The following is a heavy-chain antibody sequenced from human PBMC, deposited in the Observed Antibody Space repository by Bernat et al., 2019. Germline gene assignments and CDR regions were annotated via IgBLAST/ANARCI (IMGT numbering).Heavy chain of an antibody. Sequence: EVQLVESGGGLVQPGRSLRLSCAASGFTFDDYAMHWVRQAPGKGLEWVSGISWNSGSIGYADSVKGRFTISRDNAKNSLYLQMNGLRAEDTALYYCAKDSRAMVRGVLQHWGQGTLVTVSS. D-gene: IGHD3-10*01. V-gene: IGHV3-9*01. CDR1: GFTFDDYA. CDR3: AKDSRAMVRGVLQH. CDR2: ISWNSGSI. J-gene: IGHJ1*01.